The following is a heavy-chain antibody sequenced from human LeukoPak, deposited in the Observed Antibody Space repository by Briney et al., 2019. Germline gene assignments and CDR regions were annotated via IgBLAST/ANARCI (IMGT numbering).Heavy chain of an antibody. D-gene: IGHD3-3*01. CDR1: GGSISSYY. CDR3: ARASRWKVTIFGVAQIFDY. V-gene: IGHV4-59*12. CDR2: IYYSGST. J-gene: IGHJ4*02. Sequence: SETLSLTCTVSGGSISSYYWSWIRQPPGKGLEWIGYIYYSGSTNYNPSLKSRVTISVDTSKNQFSLKLSSVTAADTAVYYCARASRWKVTIFGVAQIFDYWGQGTLVTVSS.